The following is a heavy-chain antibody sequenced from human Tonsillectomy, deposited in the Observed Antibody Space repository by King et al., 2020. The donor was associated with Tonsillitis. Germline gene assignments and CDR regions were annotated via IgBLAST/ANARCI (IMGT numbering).Heavy chain of an antibody. CDR1: GFTFSSYA. CDR2: ISDSGGST. D-gene: IGHD1-26*01. J-gene: IGHJ3*02. CDR3: ARVRRYSGRPDAFDI. V-gene: IGHV3-23*04. Sequence: VQLVESGGGWVQPGGSLRLSCADSGFTFSSYAMSWVRQAPGKGLEWVSAISDSGGSTYYAVSVKGRFTISRDNSKNTLWLQMNSLRAEDTAVYYCARVRRYSGRPDAFDIWGQGTMVTVSS.